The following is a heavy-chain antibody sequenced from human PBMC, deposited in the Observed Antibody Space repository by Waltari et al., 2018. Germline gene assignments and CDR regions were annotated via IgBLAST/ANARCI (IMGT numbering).Heavy chain of an antibody. Sequence: EVQLVESGGGLVKPGGSLRLSCAASGFTFSSYSMNWVRQAPGKGLEWVSSISRSSSYIYYADSVKGRFTISRDNAKNSLYLQRNSLRAEDTAVYYCARSRDGYNYWGQGTLVTVSS. CDR3: ARSRDGYNY. V-gene: IGHV3-21*01. CDR1: GFTFSSYS. D-gene: IGHD5-12*01. CDR2: ISRSSSYI. J-gene: IGHJ4*02.